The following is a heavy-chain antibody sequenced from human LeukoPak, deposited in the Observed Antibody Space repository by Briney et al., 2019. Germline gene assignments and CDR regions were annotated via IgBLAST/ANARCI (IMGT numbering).Heavy chain of an antibody. CDR3: ARSRFSGIVRNYFDY. D-gene: IGHD2-21*01. CDR1: GFTFTNYA. Sequence: GGSLRLSCAASGFTFTNYAMTWVRQAPGKGLEWVSSISASGVMTYYADSVKGRFTVSRDNSKNSLYLQMSSLTAADTAVYYCARSRFSGIVRNYFDYWGQGTLVTVSS. J-gene: IGHJ4*02. CDR2: ISASGVMT. V-gene: IGHV3-23*01.